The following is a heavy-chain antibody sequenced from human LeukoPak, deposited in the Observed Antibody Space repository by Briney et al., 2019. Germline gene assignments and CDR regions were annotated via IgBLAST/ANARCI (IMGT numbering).Heavy chain of an antibody. CDR3: ARGEFVRSSGWFTRRVEYFQH. CDR2: INHSGST. D-gene: IGHD6-19*01. CDR1: GGSFSGYY. Sequence: SETLSLTCAVYGGSFSGYYWSWIRQPPGKGLEWIGEINHSGSTNYNPSLKSRVTISVDTSKNQFSLKLGSVTAADTAVYYCARGEFVRSSGWFTRRVEYFQHWGQGTLVTVSS. J-gene: IGHJ1*01. V-gene: IGHV4-34*01.